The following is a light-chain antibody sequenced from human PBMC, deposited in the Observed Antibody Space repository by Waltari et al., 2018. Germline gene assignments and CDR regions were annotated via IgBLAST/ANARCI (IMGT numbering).Light chain of an antibody. CDR1: ASNIGSYN. V-gene: IGLV1-47*01. J-gene: IGLJ3*02. Sequence: QSGLTQSPSASGTPGQSVPLSCSGGASNIGSYNVYWYQHLPGTAPKPLIYRDARRPSGVPARFSGSKAVTSASLTISGLRSEDAADYYCAAWDDILTAWVFGGGTKLTVL. CDR3: AAWDDILTAWV. CDR2: RDA.